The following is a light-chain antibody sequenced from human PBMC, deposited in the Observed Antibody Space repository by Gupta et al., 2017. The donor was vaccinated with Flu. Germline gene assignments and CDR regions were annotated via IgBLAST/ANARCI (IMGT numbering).Light chain of an antibody. Sequence: AEMAILSCRANKNINDNLAWYQQKPGQAIRLLIYDVSTRATAISGRFSGSGSGTEFSLTISNLQSEDFAVYFCQQYDKWPATFGQGTKVEVK. CDR2: DVS. J-gene: IGKJ1*01. V-gene: IGKV3-15*01. CDR1: KNINDN. CDR3: QQYDKWPAT.